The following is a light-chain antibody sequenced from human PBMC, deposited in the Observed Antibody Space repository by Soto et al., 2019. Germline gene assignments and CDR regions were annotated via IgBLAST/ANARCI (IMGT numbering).Light chain of an antibody. CDR1: SGHSTYA. Sequence: QLVLTQSPSASASLGASVKLTCTLSSGHSTYAIAWHQQQPEKGPRYLMKLNSNGSHSKGDGIPYRFSGSSSGAARYLTISSLQSEDEADYYCQTWGTGYAVFGGGTQLTVL. CDR3: QTWGTGYAV. CDR2: LNSNGSH. V-gene: IGLV4-69*01. J-gene: IGLJ7*01.